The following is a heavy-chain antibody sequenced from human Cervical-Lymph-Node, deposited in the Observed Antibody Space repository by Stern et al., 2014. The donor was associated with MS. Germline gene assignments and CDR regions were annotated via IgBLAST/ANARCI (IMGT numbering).Heavy chain of an antibody. Sequence: QVQLQESGPGLAKPSETLSLTCTVSGDSITTNKYYWGWIRQPPGKGLEWIGSVHYSGTTYDNPSLKSRVTISVDTSKNQFYLNLTSVTAADRAVYFCARHPNPRDTVVTYFDLWGRGILVTVSS. V-gene: IGHV4-39*01. CDR3: ARHPNPRDTVVTYFDL. D-gene: IGHD4-23*01. CDR1: GDSITTNKYY. J-gene: IGHJ2*01. CDR2: VHYSGTT.